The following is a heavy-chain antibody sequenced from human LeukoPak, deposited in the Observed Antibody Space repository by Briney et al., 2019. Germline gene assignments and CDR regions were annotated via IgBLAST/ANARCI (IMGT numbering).Heavy chain of an antibody. J-gene: IGHJ4*02. Sequence: GGSLRLSCTASGFTFSSYWMSWVRQAPGKGLEWVTNIKQDGSKKHYVDSVKGRFTISRDNAENSLYLQMNSLRAEDTAVYYCANGLVGATAWNWGQGTLVSVSS. V-gene: IGHV3-7*03. CDR1: GFTFSSYW. CDR2: IKQDGSKK. CDR3: ANGLVGATAWN. D-gene: IGHD1-26*01.